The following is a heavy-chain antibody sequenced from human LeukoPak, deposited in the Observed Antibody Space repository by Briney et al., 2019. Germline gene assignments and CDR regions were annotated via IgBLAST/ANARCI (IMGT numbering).Heavy chain of an antibody. D-gene: IGHD3-16*01. CDR1: GYTFTDYY. V-gene: IGHV1-2*02. J-gene: IGHJ6*03. Sequence: AASVKVSCKASGYTFTDYYMHWVRQAPGQGLEWMGWIKPNNGDTNYVKKFQGRVTMTRDTSISTACMELSRLGSDDTAMYYCAALGDSYATLTYYYYMDVWGTGATVTVSS. CDR2: IKPNNGDT. CDR3: AALGDSYATLTYYYYMDV.